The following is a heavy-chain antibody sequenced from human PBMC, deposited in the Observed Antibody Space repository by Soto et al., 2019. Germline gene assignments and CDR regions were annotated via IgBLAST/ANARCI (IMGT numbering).Heavy chain of an antibody. V-gene: IGHV4-39*01. CDR1: GGSISSSSYY. CDR2: IYYSGST. CDR3: ASTPRGYSYGRIGY. D-gene: IGHD5-18*01. J-gene: IGHJ4*02. Sequence: SETLSLTCTVSGGSISSSSYYWGWIRQPPGKGLEWIGSIYYSGSTYYNPSLKSRVTISVDTSKNQFSLKLSSVTAADTAVYYCASTPRGYSYGRIGYWGQGTLVT.